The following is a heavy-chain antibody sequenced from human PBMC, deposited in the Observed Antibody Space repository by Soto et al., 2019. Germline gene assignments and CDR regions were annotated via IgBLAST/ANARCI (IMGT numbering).Heavy chain of an antibody. D-gene: IGHD6-13*01. CDR2: ISAYTGKT. Sequence: QVQLVQSGAEVKKTGASVEVSCKASGYTFISYGISWVRQAPGQGLEWMGWISAYTGKTNYAQKFQGRVTMTTDTSTSTGYMGLRSLESDDTAVYYCARAGFSTSWLGNLATGVHGVEIDHWGQGTLVTVSS. V-gene: IGHV1-18*01. CDR1: GYTFISYG. J-gene: IGHJ4*02. CDR3: ARAGFSTSWLGNLATGVHGVEIDH.